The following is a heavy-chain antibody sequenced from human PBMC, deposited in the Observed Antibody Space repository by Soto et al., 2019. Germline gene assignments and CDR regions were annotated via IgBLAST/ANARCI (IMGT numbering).Heavy chain of an antibody. J-gene: IGHJ4*02. CDR2: INPNRGGT. CDR1: GYTFTDYY. CDR3: ASGVGSSWFDY. D-gene: IGHD6-13*01. Sequence: QVQLVQSGAEVKKPGASVKVSCKASGYTFTDYYMPWVRQAPGQGLEGLGWINPNRGGTNYAQNFQGWVTRTRETGISRAYLQMSRLTSHDTAVYSCASGVGSSWFDYWGQGTLVTVSS. V-gene: IGHV1-2*04.